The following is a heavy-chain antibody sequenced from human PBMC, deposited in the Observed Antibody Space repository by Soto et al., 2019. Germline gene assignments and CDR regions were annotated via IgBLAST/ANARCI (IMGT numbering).Heavy chain of an antibody. J-gene: IGHJ6*02. CDR1: GGTFSSYA. CDR2: IIPIFGTA. D-gene: IGHD3-3*01. V-gene: IGHV1-69*12. Sequence: QVQLVQSGAEVKKPGSSVKVSCKASGGTFSSYAISWVRQAPGQGLEWMGGIIPIFGTANYAQKFQGRVTITADESTSTAYMELSSLRSEDTAVYYCARKSIFGVVINTCYYYYGMDVWGQGTTVTVSS. CDR3: ARKSIFGVVINTCYYYYGMDV.